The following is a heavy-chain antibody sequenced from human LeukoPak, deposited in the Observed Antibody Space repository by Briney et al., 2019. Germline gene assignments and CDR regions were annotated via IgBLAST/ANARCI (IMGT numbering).Heavy chain of an antibody. CDR1: GGSISSYY. CDR2: IYTSGST. V-gene: IGHV4-4*07. CDR3: ASIRWISRRVFDAFDI. J-gene: IGHJ3*02. Sequence: SETLSLTCTVSGGSISSYYWSWIRQPAGKGLEWIGRIYTSGSTNYNPSLKSRVTMSVDTSKNQFSLKLSSVTAADTAVYYCASIRWISRRVFDAFDIWGQGVMVTVSS. D-gene: IGHD5-12*01.